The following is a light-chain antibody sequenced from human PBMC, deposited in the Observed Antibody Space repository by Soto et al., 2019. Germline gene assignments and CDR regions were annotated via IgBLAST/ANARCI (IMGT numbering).Light chain of an antibody. Sequence: QSALTQPASVSGSPGQSITISCTGTSSDVGGYNYVSWYQQYPGKAPKLMIYDVSYRPSGVSNRFSGSKSGNTASLTISGLQAEDEADYYCSSYTSVTRPLHVFGTGTKVTVL. J-gene: IGLJ1*01. CDR3: SSYTSVTRPLHV. CDR1: SSDVGGYNY. CDR2: DVS. V-gene: IGLV2-14*03.